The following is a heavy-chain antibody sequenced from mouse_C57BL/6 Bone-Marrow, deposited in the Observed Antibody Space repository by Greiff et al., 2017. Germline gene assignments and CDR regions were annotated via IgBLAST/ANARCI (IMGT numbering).Heavy chain of an antibody. Sequence: VQLKESGAELVRPGASVKLSCKASGYTFTDYYINWVKPRPGQGLEWIARIYPGSGNTYYNEKFKGKATLTAEKSSSTAYMQLSSLTSEDSAVYFCARWTYWGQGTLVTVSA. V-gene: IGHV1-76*01. J-gene: IGHJ3*01. CDR2: IYPGSGNT. CDR1: GYTFTDYY. CDR3: ARWTY.